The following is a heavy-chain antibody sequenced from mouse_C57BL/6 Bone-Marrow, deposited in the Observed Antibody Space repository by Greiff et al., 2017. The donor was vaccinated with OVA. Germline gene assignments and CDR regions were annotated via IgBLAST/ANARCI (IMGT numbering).Heavy chain of an antibody. Sequence: VQLQQPGAELVKPGASVKLSCKASGYTFTSYWMHWVKQRPGRGLEWIGRIDPNSGGTKYNEQFKSKATLTVDKPSSTAYMPLSSLTSEDSEVYDCSTLATFPYAMDYWGQGTSVTVSS. CDR2: IDPNSGGT. CDR1: GYTFTSYW. D-gene: IGHD1-1*01. J-gene: IGHJ4*01. V-gene: IGHV1-72*01. CDR3: STLATFPYAMDY.